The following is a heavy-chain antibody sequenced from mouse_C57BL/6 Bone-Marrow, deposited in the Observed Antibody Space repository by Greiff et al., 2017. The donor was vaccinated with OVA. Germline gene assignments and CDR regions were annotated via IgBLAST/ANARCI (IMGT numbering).Heavy chain of an antibody. CDR3: ARLRGYSLDY. CDR1: GFTFSSYG. CDR2: ISSGGSYT. Sequence: EVQVVESGGDLVKPGGSLKLSCAASGFTFSSYGMSWVRQTPDKRLEWVATISSGGSYTYYPDSVKGRFTISRDNAKNTLYLQMSSLMSEDTAMYYCARLRGYSLDYWGQGTTLTVSS. V-gene: IGHV5-6*01. D-gene: IGHD2-12*01. J-gene: IGHJ2*01.